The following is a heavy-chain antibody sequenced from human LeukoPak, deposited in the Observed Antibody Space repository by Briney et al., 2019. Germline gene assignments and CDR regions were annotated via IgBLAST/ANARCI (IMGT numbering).Heavy chain of an antibody. J-gene: IGHJ4*02. CDR1: GFTFDDYA. CDR2: ISWNSGSI. V-gene: IGHV3-9*01. D-gene: IGHD1-26*01. CDR3: AKDREKPSQFDY. Sequence: PGGSLRLSCAASGFTFDDYAMHWVRHTPGKGLEWVSGISWNSGSIGYADSVKGRFTISRDNSKNTLFLQMTSLRVEDTAVYYCAKDREKPSQFDYWGQGTLVTVYS.